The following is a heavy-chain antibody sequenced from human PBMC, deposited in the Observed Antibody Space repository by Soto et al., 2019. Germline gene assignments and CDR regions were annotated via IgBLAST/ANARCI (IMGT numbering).Heavy chain of an antibody. CDR2: IYSGGST. J-gene: IGHJ5*02. CDR3: ARGRNWNYEWFWFDP. V-gene: IGHV3-66*01. CDR1: GFTVSNNY. Sequence: GGSLRLSCAASGFTVSNNYMTWVRQAPGKGLEWVSIIYSGGSTYYADSVKGRFTISRDNSKNTLYLQMNTLRAEDTAVYYCARGRNWNYEWFWFDPWGQGTLVTVSS. D-gene: IGHD1-7*01.